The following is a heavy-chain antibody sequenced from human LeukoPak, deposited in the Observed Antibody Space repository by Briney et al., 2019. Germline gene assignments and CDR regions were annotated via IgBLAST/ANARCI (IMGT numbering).Heavy chain of an antibody. CDR2: IYHSGST. D-gene: IGHD3-22*01. V-gene: IGHV4-30-2*01. CDR3: ARVVNMMYYFDY. Sequence: SETLSLTCAVSGGSISSGGYSWSWIRQPPGKGLEWIGYIYHSGSTYYNPSLKSRVTISVDRSKNQFSLKLSSATAADTAVYYCARVVNMMYYFDYWGQGTLVTVSS. J-gene: IGHJ4*02. CDR1: GGSISSGGYS.